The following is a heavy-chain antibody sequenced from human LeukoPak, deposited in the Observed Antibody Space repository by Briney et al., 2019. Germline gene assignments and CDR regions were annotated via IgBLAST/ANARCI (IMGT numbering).Heavy chain of an antibody. D-gene: IGHD3-22*01. V-gene: IGHV4-59*01. CDR2: IYYSGIT. J-gene: IGHJ3*01. CDR1: GGSISNYY. CDR3: ARGSKDCYYSSGAPLDV. Sequence: PSETLSLTYTVSGGSISNYYWSWIRQPPGKGLEWIGYIYYSGITNYNPSLKSRVTLSVDTSKNQFSLKLSSVTAADTAVYYCARGSKDCYYSSGAPLDVWGQGTMVTVSS.